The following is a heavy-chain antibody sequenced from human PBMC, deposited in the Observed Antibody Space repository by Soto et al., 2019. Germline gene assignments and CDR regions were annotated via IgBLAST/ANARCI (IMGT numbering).Heavy chain of an antibody. J-gene: IGHJ4*02. CDR2: INSDESTT. CDR1: GFSFSSYW. Sequence: LRLSCAASGFSFSSYWMHWVRQAPGQGLVWVSRINSDESTTGYADSVKGRFTISRDNAKNTLYLQVNSLRVEDTPVYYCARGAVVGSLSFDYWGQGTLVTVS. V-gene: IGHV3-74*01. D-gene: IGHD6-13*01. CDR3: ARGAVVGSLSFDY.